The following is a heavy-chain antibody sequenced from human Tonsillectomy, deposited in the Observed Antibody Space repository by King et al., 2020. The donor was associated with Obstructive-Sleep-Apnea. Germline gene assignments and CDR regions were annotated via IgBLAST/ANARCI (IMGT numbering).Heavy chain of an antibody. CDR1: GFTFGDYY. V-gene: IGHV3-11*01. Sequence: QLVQSGGGLVKPGGSLRLSCAASGFTFGDYYMSWIRQAPGRGLEWVSYISSSGFTIYYADSVRGRFTLSRDNAKNSLYLQMNSLRAEDTAVYYCARDSHYRTNHGMDVWGQGTTVTVSS. D-gene: IGHD4-11*01. J-gene: IGHJ6*02. CDR3: ARDSHYRTNHGMDV. CDR2: ISSSGFTI.